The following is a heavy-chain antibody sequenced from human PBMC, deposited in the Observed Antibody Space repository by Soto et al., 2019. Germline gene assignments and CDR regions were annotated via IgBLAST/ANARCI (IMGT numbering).Heavy chain of an antibody. CDR1: GGSFSGYY. Sequence: KPSETLSLTCAVYGGSFSGYYWSWIRQPPGKGLEWIGEINHSGSTNYNPSLKSRVTISVDTSKNQFSLKLSSVTAADTAVYYCARGSKNITIFGVVLRPYYYGMDVWGQGTTVTVSS. D-gene: IGHD3-3*01. CDR3: ARGSKNITIFGVVLRPYYYGMDV. J-gene: IGHJ6*02. CDR2: INHSGST. V-gene: IGHV4-34*01.